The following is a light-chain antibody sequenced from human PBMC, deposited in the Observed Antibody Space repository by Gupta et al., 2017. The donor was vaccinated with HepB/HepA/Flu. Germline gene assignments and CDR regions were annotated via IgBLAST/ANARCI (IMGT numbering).Light chain of an antibody. V-gene: IGKV4-1*01. CDR2: WAS. J-gene: IGKJ1*01. Sequence: DIVMTQSPESLAVSLGERATINCKSSQSVLYSSNNKNYLGWYQQKPGQPPKLLIYWASARESGVPDRFSGSGCGTNLTLTISNRQAEDVAVYYCQQYYNFPPWTFGQGTKVEIK. CDR3: QQYYNFPPWT. CDR1: QSVLYSSNNKNY.